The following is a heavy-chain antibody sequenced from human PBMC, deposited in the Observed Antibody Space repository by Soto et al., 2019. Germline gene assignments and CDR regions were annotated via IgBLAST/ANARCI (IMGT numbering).Heavy chain of an antibody. CDR3: ARSVTP. CDR1: RGSISSGGYY. D-gene: IGHD3-16*01. CDR2: TDYSGST. V-gene: IGHV4-31*03. Sequence: QVQLQESGPGLVKPSQTLSLTCTVSRGSISSGGYYWSWIRQHPGKGLEWIGYTDYSGSTHYNPSLKSRAIRAVVRSKYQFSLKLSSVTAADSAVYYCARSVTPWCQGTLGSVSS. J-gene: IGHJ5*02.